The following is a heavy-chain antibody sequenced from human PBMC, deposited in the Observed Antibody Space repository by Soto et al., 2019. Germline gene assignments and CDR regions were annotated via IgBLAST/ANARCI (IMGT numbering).Heavy chain of an antibody. CDR1: GDSINSYS. CDR2: IFYGGGT. V-gene: IGHV4-59*01. J-gene: IGHJ4*02. Sequence: PSETLSLTCTVSGDSINSYSWSWIRQPPGKGLEWIGYIFYGGGTNYNPSLRSRVTVSVDTSKNQFSLKLSSVTAADTAVYYCARRGRSSGFDYWGQGTLVTVSS. CDR3: ARRGRSSGFDY. D-gene: IGHD6-6*01.